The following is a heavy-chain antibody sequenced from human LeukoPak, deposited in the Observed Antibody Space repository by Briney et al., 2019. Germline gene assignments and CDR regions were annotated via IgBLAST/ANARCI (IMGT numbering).Heavy chain of an antibody. Sequence: GGSLRLSCAASGFTFSSYEMNWVRQAPGKGLEWVSYISSSGSTIYYADSVKGRFTISRDNAKNSLYLQMNSLRAEDTAVYYCAGEEYSGYDYLEGSSGGGMDVWGKGTTVTVSS. D-gene: IGHD5-12*01. CDR1: GFTFSSYE. CDR3: AGEEYSGYDYLEGSSGGGMDV. CDR2: ISSSGSTI. J-gene: IGHJ6*04. V-gene: IGHV3-48*03.